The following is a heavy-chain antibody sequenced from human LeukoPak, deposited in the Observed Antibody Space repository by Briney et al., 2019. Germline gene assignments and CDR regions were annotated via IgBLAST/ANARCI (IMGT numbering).Heavy chain of an antibody. J-gene: IGHJ4*02. CDR1: GGSFSGYY. D-gene: IGHD3-3*01. V-gene: IGHV4-34*01. CDR2: INHSGST. Sequence: SETLSLTCAVYGGSFSGYYWSWIRQPPGKGLEWIGEINHSGSTNYNPSLKSRVTISVDTSKNQFSLKLSSVTAADTAVYYCARAGGVRRSFDYWGQGTLSPSPQ. CDR3: ARAGGVRRSFDY.